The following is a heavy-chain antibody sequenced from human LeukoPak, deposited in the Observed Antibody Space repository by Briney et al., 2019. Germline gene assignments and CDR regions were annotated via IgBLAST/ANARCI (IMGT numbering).Heavy chain of an antibody. V-gene: IGHV4-61*02. CDR3: ARLRDDYDYVWGSYRLLDP. J-gene: IGHJ5*02. CDR2: IYTSGST. Sequence: SQTLSLTCTVSGGSISRGSYYWSWIRQPAGKGLEWIGRIYTSGSTNYNPSLKSRVTISVDTSKNQFSLKLSSVTAADTAVYYCARLRDDYDYVWGSYRLLDPWGQGTLVTVSS. CDR1: GGSISRGSYY. D-gene: IGHD3-16*02.